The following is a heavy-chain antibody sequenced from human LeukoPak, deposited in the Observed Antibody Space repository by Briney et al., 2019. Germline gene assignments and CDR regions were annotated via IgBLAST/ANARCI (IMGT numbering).Heavy chain of an antibody. CDR3: ARRVGLRPYWYFDL. J-gene: IGHJ2*01. Sequence: SETLSLTCTVSGGSISSSSYYWGWIRQPPGKGLEWIGSIYYSGSTYYNPSLKSRVTISVDTSKNQFSLKLSSVTAADTAVYYCARRVGLRPYWYFDLWGRGTLVTVSS. CDR1: GGSISSSSYY. CDR2: IYYSGST. V-gene: IGHV4-39*01. D-gene: IGHD1-26*01.